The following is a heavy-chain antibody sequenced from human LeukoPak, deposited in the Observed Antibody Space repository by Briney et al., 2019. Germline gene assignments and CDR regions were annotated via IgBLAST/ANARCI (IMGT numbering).Heavy chain of an antibody. CDR3: AHRSQVLVGATALYYFDY. CDR2: IYWNDDK. D-gene: IGHD1-26*01. J-gene: IGHJ4*02. V-gene: IGHV2-5*01. CDR1: GFSISTTGVG. Sequence: SGPTLVKPTQTLTLTCTFSGFSISTTGVGVGWIRQPPGRALEWLALIYWNDDKRYSPSLKSRLTITKDTSKNQVVLTMTNMDPVDTATYYCAHRSQVLVGATALYYFDYWGQGTLVTVPS.